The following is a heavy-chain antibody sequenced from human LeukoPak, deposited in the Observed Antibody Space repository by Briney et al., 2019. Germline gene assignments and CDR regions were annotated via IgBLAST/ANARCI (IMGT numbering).Heavy chain of an antibody. CDR3: AKGSTVTTRPGYAFYFDY. CDR2: IRYDGSNK. Sequence: GGSLRLSCAASGFTFSSYGMSWVRQAPGKGLEWVAFIRYDGSNKYYVDSVKGRFTISRDNSKNTLYLQMNSLRAEDTAVYYCAKGSTVTTRPGYAFYFDYWGQGTLVTVSS. D-gene: IGHD4-17*01. J-gene: IGHJ4*02. V-gene: IGHV3-30*02. CDR1: GFTFSSYG.